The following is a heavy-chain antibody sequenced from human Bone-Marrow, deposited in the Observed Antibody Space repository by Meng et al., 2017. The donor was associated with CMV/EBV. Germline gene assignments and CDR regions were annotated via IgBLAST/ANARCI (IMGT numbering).Heavy chain of an antibody. D-gene: IGHD2-2*01. CDR1: GFAFSRYG. J-gene: IGHJ4*02. Sequence: GESLKISCTASGFAFSRYGMHWVRQAPGKGLEWVSYISSSSSTIYYADSVKGRFTISRDNAKNSLYLQMNSLRAEDTAVYYCARDDCSSNSCCTGYFDYWGQGTLVTVSS. CDR3: ARDDCSSNSCCTGYFDY. CDR2: ISSSSSTI. V-gene: IGHV3-48*04.